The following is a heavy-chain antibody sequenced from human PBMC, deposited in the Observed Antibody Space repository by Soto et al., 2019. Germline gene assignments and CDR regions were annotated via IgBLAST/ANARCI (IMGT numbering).Heavy chain of an antibody. CDR3: ARPTRIVGATADY. V-gene: IGHV3-11*01. D-gene: IGHD1-26*01. CDR1: GFSFRDYY. CDR2: IGRSGDPI. J-gene: IGHJ4*02. Sequence: GGSLRLSCAASGFSFRDYYMSWIRQAPGKGPEWISHIGRSGDPIYYADSVKGRFYISRDDATNSLYLQMSSLRAEDTAVYYCARPTRIVGATADYWGQGTLVTVSS.